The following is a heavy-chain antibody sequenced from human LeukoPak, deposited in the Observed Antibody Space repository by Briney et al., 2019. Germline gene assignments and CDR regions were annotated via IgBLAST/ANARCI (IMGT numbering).Heavy chain of an antibody. J-gene: IGHJ4*02. V-gene: IGHV1-2*04. Sequence: ASVKVSCKASGYTFTGYYMHWVRQAPGQGLEWMGWINPNSGGTNYAQKFQGWVTMTRDTSISTAYMELSRLRSDDTAVYYCASGSGSYYNDDYFDYWGQGTLVTVSS. D-gene: IGHD3-10*01. CDR3: ASGSGSYYNDDYFDY. CDR1: GYTFTGYY. CDR2: INPNSGGT.